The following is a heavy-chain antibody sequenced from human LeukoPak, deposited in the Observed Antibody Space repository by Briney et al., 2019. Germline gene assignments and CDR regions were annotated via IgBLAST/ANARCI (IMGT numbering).Heavy chain of an antibody. CDR1: GGSISGYY. CDR3: VRGGSKAAATFDY. J-gene: IGHJ4*02. CDR2: IHTSGNT. Sequence: SETLSLTCTVSGGSISGYYWSWLRQPAGQALEWIGHIHTSGNTNYNPSLKSRVTMSVDASNNQFSLRVSFVTAADTAIYYCVRGGSKAAATFDYWGQGTLVTVFS. V-gene: IGHV4-4*07. D-gene: IGHD2-15*01.